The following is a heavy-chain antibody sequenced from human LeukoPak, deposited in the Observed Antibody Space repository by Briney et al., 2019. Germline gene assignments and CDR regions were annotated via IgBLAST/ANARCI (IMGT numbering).Heavy chain of an antibody. J-gene: IGHJ6*03. D-gene: IGHD6-13*01. V-gene: IGHV4-61*09. Sequence: SETLSLTCTVSTGPMNSDIFFWTWVRQPAGKGLEWIGQISSSGGTTYNPSLKSRVTISLDTSKNYFSLKVNSVTAADTAVYYCARGTQETYTSSWGLYDSYSYIDAWGKGTTVTVSS. CDR2: ISSSGGT. CDR1: TGPMNSDIFF. CDR3: ARGTQETYTSSWGLYDSYSYIDA.